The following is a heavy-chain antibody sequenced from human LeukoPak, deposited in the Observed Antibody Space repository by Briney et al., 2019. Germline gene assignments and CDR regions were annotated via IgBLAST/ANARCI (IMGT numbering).Heavy chain of an antibody. J-gene: IGHJ4*02. CDR2: TNPNSGGT. Sequence: ASVKVSCMASGYTFTGYYMHWVRQAPGQGLEWMGWTNPNSGGTNYAQKFQGWVIMTRDTSISTAYMELSRLRSDDTAVYYCARGAYDFWSGYSFDYWGQGTLVTVSS. D-gene: IGHD3-3*01. CDR3: ARGAYDFWSGYSFDY. CDR1: GYTFTGYY. V-gene: IGHV1-2*04.